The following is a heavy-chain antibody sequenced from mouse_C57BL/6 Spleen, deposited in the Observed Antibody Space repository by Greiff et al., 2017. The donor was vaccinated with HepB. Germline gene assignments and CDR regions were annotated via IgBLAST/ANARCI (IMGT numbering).Heavy chain of an antibody. CDR3: ASGDGYYFDY. J-gene: IGHJ3*01. CDR1: GYAFTNYL. CDR2: INPGSGGT. V-gene: IGHV1-54*01. D-gene: IGHD2-3*01. Sequence: QVQLQQSGAELVRPGTSVKVSCKASGYAFTNYLIEWVKQRPGQGLEWIGVINPGSGGTNYNEKFKGKATLTADKSSSTAYWQLSSLTSEDSAVYFCASGDGYYFDYWGQGTLVTVSA.